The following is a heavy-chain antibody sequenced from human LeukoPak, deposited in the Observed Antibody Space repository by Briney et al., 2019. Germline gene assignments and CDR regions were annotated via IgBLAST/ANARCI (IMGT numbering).Heavy chain of an antibody. J-gene: IGHJ4*02. CDR3: ARDGLVRGTPFDY. CDR2: IWYDGSNK. CDR1: GFTFSSYG. Sequence: GGSLRLSCAASGFTFSSYGMHWVRQAPGKGLERVAVIWYDGSNKYYADSVKGRFTISRDNSKNTLYLQMNSLRAEDTAVYYCARDGLVRGTPFDYWGQGTLVTVSS. D-gene: IGHD3-10*01. V-gene: IGHV3-33*01.